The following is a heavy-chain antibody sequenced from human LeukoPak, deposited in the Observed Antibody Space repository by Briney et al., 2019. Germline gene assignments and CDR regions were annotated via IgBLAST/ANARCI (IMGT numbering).Heavy chain of an antibody. Sequence: GGSLRLSCAASGFTFSSYAMSWVRQAPGKGLEWVSDITGSGGSTHYADSVKGRFTISRDNSKNTLYLQMNSLRAEDTALYYCARGGYTYGWGAFDIWGQGTRVTVSS. CDR2: ITGSGGST. CDR3: ARGGYTYGWGAFDI. V-gene: IGHV3-23*01. J-gene: IGHJ3*02. CDR1: GFTFSSYA. D-gene: IGHD5-18*01.